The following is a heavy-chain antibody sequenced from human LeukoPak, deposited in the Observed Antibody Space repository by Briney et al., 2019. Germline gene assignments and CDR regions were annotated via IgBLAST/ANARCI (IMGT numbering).Heavy chain of an antibody. V-gene: IGHV4-39*07. CDR3: ARRTTRGSSSLDPRWFDP. D-gene: IGHD6-13*01. Sequence: SETLSLTCTVSGGSISSSSYYWGWIRQPPGKGLEWIGSIYYSGSTYYNPSLKSRVTISVDTSKNQFSLKLSSVTAADTAVYYCARRTTRGSSSLDPRWFDPWGQGTLVTVSS. CDR2: IYYSGST. CDR1: GGSISSSSYY. J-gene: IGHJ5*02.